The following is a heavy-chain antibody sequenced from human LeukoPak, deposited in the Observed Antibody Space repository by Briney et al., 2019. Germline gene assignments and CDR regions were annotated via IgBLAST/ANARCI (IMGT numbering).Heavy chain of an antibody. CDR3: TTEYWGSNY. CDR1: GFSFSSAW. V-gene: IGHV3-15*07. CDR2: IKSNTNGGTT. Sequence: GGSLRLSCAGSGFSFSSAWMNWVRQALGKGLEWVGLIKSNTNGGTTAYAAPVKGRFTISRDDSKNTLYLQMDSLKTEDTGVYYCTTEYWGSNYWGQGTLVTVSS. J-gene: IGHJ4*02. D-gene: IGHD7-27*01.